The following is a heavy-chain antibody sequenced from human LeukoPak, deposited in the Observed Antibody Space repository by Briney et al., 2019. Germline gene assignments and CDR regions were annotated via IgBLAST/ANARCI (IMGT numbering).Heavy chain of an antibody. V-gene: IGHV3-30-3*01. CDR1: GFTFSSYA. Sequence: PGGSLRLSCAASGFTFSSYAMHWVRQAPGKGLEWVAVISYDGSNKYYADSVKGRFTISRDNSKNTLYLQMNSLRAEDTAVYYCARESSCSGGSCYSTFDYWGQGTLVTVSS. J-gene: IGHJ4*02. D-gene: IGHD2-15*01. CDR2: ISYDGSNK. CDR3: ARESSCSGGSCYSTFDY.